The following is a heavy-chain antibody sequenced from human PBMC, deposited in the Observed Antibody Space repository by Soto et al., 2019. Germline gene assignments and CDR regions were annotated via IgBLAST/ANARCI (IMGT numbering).Heavy chain of an antibody. Sequence: SETLSLTCTVSGGSISSYYWSWIRQPPGKGLEWIGYIYYSGSTNYNPSLKSRVTISVDTSKNQFSLKLSSVTAADTAVYYCASAYYYDSSGYYRLDYWGQGTLVTVSS. J-gene: IGHJ4*02. D-gene: IGHD3-22*01. V-gene: IGHV4-59*01. CDR2: IYYSGST. CDR3: ASAYYYDSSGYYRLDY. CDR1: GGSISSYY.